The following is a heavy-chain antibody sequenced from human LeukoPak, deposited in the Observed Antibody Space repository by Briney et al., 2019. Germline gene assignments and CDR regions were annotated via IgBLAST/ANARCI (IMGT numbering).Heavy chain of an antibody. Sequence: GGSLRLSCAASGFTFSSYGMHWVRQAPGKGLEYVSAISSDGGSTYYANSVKGRLTISRDNSKNTLYLQMGSLRADDMAVYYCARDSSRWYPNVLDYWGHGTLVTVSS. CDR3: ARDSSRWYPNVLDY. CDR2: ISSDGGST. CDR1: GFTFSSYG. J-gene: IGHJ4*01. V-gene: IGHV3-64*01. D-gene: IGHD6-13*01.